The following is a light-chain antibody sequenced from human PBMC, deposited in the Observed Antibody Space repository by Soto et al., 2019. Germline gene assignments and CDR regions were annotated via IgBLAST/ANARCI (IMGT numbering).Light chain of an antibody. CDR3: GTWDNRLSIYV. CDR1: SSNIGNTY. J-gene: IGLJ1*01. Sequence: RRLAKVSPAPGAPGRIKRHGTSSNIGNTYVSWYQHFPGTAPKLLIYEDNKRPSEIPDRFSGSKSGTSATLGITGLQTGDEADYYCGTWDNRLSIYVFATGTTVTVL. CDR2: EDN. V-gene: IGLV1-51*02.